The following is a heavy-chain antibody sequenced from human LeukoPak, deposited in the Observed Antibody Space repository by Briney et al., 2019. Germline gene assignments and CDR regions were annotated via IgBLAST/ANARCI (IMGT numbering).Heavy chain of an antibody. Sequence: RGSLRLSCAASGFTFSNHGMHWVRQAPGKGLDWVAFIRYDGTNKFYADSVKGRFTISRDNSMNTVYLQMNSLRPEDTAVYYCARRGYSYGIDGFDIWGQGTMVTVSS. D-gene: IGHD5-18*01. CDR1: GFTFSNHG. J-gene: IGHJ3*02. CDR2: IRYDGTNK. CDR3: ARRGYSYGIDGFDI. V-gene: IGHV3-30*02.